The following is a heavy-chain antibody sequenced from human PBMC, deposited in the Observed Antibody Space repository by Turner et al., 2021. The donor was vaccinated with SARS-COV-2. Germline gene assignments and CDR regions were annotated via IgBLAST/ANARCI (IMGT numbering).Heavy chain of an antibody. V-gene: IGHV3-9*01. J-gene: IGHJ4*02. Sequence: EVHLVESGGGLVQPGRSLRLSCAASGFTFDDYAMHWVRQAPGKGLEWVSSISWNSDIIGYADSVKGRFTISRDNDKNSLYLQMNSLRAEDTALYYCAKEAGRSSSFEPYYFDYWGQGTLVTVSS. D-gene: IGHD6-13*01. CDR1: GFTFDDYA. CDR3: AKEAGRSSSFEPYYFDY. CDR2: ISWNSDII.